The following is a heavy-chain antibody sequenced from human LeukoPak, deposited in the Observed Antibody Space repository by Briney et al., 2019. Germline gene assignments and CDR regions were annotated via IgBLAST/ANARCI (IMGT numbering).Heavy chain of an antibody. CDR1: GSTFSSYW. D-gene: IGHD6-19*01. CDR3: ARPTKQWLVPYGY. J-gene: IGHJ4*02. V-gene: IGHV3-7*01. CDR2: IKQDGSEK. Sequence: GGSLRLSCAASGSTFSSYWMSWVRQAPGKGLEWVANIKQDGSEKYYVDSVKGRFTISRDNAKNSLYLQMNSPRAEDTAVYYCARPTKQWLVPYGYWGQGTLVTVSS.